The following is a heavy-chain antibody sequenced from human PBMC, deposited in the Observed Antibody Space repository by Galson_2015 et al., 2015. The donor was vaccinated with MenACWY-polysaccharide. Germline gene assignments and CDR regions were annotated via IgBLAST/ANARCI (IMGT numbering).Heavy chain of an antibody. CDR2: INSDGSST. D-gene: IGHD3/OR15-3a*01. CDR3: AKAGLVIRSAFDI. Sequence: SLRLSCAASGFTLSSNWMHWVRQAPGKGLVWVSRINSDGSSTSYADSVKGRFTISRDNAKNALYLQMNSLRAEDTAVYYCAKAGLVIRSAFDIWGQGTMVTVSS. CDR1: GFTLSSNW. J-gene: IGHJ3*02. V-gene: IGHV3-74*01.